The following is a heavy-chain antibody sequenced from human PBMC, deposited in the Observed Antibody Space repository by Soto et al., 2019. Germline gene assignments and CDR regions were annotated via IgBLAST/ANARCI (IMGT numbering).Heavy chain of an antibody. Sequence: QVQLQEAGPRLVKPSQTLYLPCTVSGGSINIAHYRWTWIRHTPVKGLEWSGYIHYTGSISYNPSLQSRLTISVDPRKNQSSLKLTSVTAADTAVYFCAREDDGGDRDYYGLDVWGQGTTVTVSS. CDR1: GGSINIAHYR. D-gene: IGHD2-21*02. CDR2: IHYTGSI. CDR3: AREDDGGDRDYYGLDV. J-gene: IGHJ6*02. V-gene: IGHV4-30-4*01.